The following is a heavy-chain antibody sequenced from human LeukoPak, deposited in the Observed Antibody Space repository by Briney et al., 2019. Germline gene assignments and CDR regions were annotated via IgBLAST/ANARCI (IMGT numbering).Heavy chain of an antibody. V-gene: IGHV4-30-2*01. CDR3: ARVFMVRGSRWFDP. Sequence: SQTLSLTCAVSGGSISSGGYSWSWIRQPPGKGLEWIGYIYHSGSTYYNPSLKSRVTISVDRSKNQFSLKLSSVTAADTAVYYCARVFMVRGSRWFDPWGQGTLVTVSS. J-gene: IGHJ5*02. D-gene: IGHD3-10*01. CDR1: GGSISSGGYS. CDR2: IYHSGST.